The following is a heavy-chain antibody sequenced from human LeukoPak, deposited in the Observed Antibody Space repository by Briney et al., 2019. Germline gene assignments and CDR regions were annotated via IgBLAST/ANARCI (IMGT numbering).Heavy chain of an antibody. J-gene: IGHJ4*02. CDR2: IYYSGST. V-gene: IGHV4-30-4*08. CDR3: ARVHQLLSYYFDY. D-gene: IGHD2-2*01. Sequence: SETLSLTCTVSGGSISSGDYYWSWIRQPPGKGLEWIGYIYYSGSTYYNPSLKSRVTKSVDTSKNQFSLKLSSVTAADTAVYYCARVHQLLSYYFDYWGQGTLVTVSS. CDR1: GGSISSGDYY.